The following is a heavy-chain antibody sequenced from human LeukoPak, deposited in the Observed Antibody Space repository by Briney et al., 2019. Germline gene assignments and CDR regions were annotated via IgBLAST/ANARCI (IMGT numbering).Heavy chain of an antibody. V-gene: IGHV4-38-2*02. CDR3: ARGARNYDFWSGYYTGYYYYYMDV. D-gene: IGHD3-3*01. CDR2: VYHSGST. CDR1: GYSISSGYY. Sequence: WETLSLTCTVSGYSISSGYYWGWIRQPPGKGQEWIGSVYHSGSTYYNPSLKSRVTISVDTSKNQFSLKLSSVTAADTAVYYCARGARNYDFWSGYYTGYYYYYMDVWGKGTTVTVSS. J-gene: IGHJ6*03.